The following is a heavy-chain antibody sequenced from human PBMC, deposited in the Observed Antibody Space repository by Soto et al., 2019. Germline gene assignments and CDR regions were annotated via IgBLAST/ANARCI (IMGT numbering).Heavy chain of an antibody. CDR3: ARQRTTVVTQAYFDH. CDR1: GESISSSSYY. Sequence: SETLSLTCIVSGESISSSSYYWGWIRQPPGKGLEWIGSIYYSGRTYYNPSFKSRVTISIDTTKNQFSLKLSSVTATDTAVYYCARQRTTVVTQAYFDHWGQGALVTVSS. CDR2: IYYSGRT. J-gene: IGHJ4*02. D-gene: IGHD2-21*02. V-gene: IGHV4-39*01.